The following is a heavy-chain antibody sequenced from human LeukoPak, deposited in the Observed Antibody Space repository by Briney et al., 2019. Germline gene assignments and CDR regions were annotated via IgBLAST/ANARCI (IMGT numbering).Heavy chain of an antibody. Sequence: SETLSLTCTVSGGSIMSSMYYWGWIRQPPGKGLGWIGSIYYSGSTYYNPSLKSRVTITVDTSKNQFSLQLITAAHADTAVYYCARLFPSGSFLDYWGQGTLVTVSS. D-gene: IGHD1-26*01. CDR1: GGSIMSSMYY. V-gene: IGHV4-39*01. CDR3: ARLFPSGSFLDY. CDR2: IYYSGST. J-gene: IGHJ4*02.